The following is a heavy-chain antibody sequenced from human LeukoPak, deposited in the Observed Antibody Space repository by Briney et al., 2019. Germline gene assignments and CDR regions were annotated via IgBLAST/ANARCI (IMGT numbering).Heavy chain of an antibody. CDR3: AREAVAGGFFDY. CDR1: GFTFSSYA. D-gene: IGHD6-19*01. Sequence: GGSLRLSCAASGFTFSSYAMHWVRQAPGKGLEYVSAISSNGGSTYYANSVKGRFTISRDNSKNTLYLQMGSLRAEDMAVYYCAREAVAGGFFDYWGQGTLVTVSS. V-gene: IGHV3-64*01. CDR2: ISSNGGST. J-gene: IGHJ4*02.